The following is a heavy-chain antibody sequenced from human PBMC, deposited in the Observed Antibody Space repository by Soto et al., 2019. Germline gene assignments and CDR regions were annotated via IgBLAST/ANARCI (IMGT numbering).Heavy chain of an antibody. J-gene: IGHJ4*02. D-gene: IGHD6-19*01. Sequence: PGGSLSLSCAASGFTFSDYWMTWVRQAPGKGLEWVANIKLDGSEEYYVDSVKGRFTISRDNAKNSLYLQMNSLRVEDTAVYYCARQARYSSGWYQREPFDFWGQGTLVTVSS. CDR1: GFTFSDYW. CDR2: IKLDGSEE. V-gene: IGHV3-7*01. CDR3: ARQARYSSGWYQREPFDF.